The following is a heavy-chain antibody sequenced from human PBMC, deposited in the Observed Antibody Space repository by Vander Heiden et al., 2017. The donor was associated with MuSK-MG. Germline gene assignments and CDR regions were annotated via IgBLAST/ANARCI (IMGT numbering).Heavy chain of an antibody. CDR2: ISSSSSTI. D-gene: IGHD1-26*01. Sequence: EVQLVESGGGLVQPGGSLRLSCVASGFPFSYYSMNWVRQAPGKGLQWISYISSSSSTIYYADSVKGRFTISRDNAKNSLYLQMNSLRAEDTAVYYCARGRGVVGATSGYFDYWGQGTLVTVSS. J-gene: IGHJ4*02. CDR3: ARGRGVVGATSGYFDY. CDR1: GFPFSYYS. V-gene: IGHV3-48*01.